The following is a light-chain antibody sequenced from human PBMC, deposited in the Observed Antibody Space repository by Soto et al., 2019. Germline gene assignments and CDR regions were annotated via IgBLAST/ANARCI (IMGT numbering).Light chain of an antibody. CDR3: QQRNDWPPAT. CDR1: QSVSFY. J-gene: IGKJ4*01. CDR2: DIS. V-gene: IGKV3-11*01. Sequence: VLTQSPATLSLSPGERATLSCRASQSVSFYLAWYQQKPGQAPRLLIYDISKRAPGIPARFSGSGSGTDFTLTITSVEPEDFAVYYCQQRNDWPPATFGGGTKVEIK.